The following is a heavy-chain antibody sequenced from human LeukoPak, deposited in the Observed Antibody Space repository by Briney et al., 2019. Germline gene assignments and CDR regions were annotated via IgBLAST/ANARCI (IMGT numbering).Heavy chain of an antibody. D-gene: IGHD3-22*01. CDR2: ILYDGSNN. Sequence: GGSLRLSCAASVITFSSYGMTWVRQAPGKGLEWVAIILYDGSNNCYVESVKGRFTISRDKSKNTLYLQMNSLRAEDTAVYYCARDGEAYYYDSSGYYCDYWGQGTLVTVSS. V-gene: IGHV3-30*03. CDR1: VITFSSYG. CDR3: ARDGEAYYYDSSGYYCDY. J-gene: IGHJ4*02.